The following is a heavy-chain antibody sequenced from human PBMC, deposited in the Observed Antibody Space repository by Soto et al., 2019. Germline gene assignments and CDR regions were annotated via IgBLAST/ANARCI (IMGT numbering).Heavy chain of an antibody. CDR3: AKVVYYDSSGYYYGDSFDI. Sequence: GGSLRLSCAASGFTFDDYAMHWVRQAPGKGLEWVSGISWNSGSIGYAESVKGRFTISRANAKNSLYLQMNSLRAEDTSLYYGAKVVYYDSSGYYYGDSFDIWGKGTMVTVSS. D-gene: IGHD3-22*01. J-gene: IGHJ3*02. CDR1: GFTFDDYA. CDR2: ISWNSGSI. V-gene: IGHV3-9*01.